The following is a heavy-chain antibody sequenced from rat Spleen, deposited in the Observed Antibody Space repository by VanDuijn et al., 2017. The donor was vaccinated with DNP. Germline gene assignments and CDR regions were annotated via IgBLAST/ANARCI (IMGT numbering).Heavy chain of an antibody. CDR1: GFTFSNYG. D-gene: IGHD1-11*01. V-gene: IGHV5-27*01. CDR2: ISTSGGST. J-gene: IGHJ2*01. Sequence: EVQLVESGGGLVQPGRSLKLSCAASGFTFSNYGMAWVRQAPKKGLEWVATISTSGGSTYYRDSVKGRFTISRDNTKSTLSLQMTSLRSEDTATYYCTTDFERGYWGQGVMVTVSS. CDR3: TTDFERGY.